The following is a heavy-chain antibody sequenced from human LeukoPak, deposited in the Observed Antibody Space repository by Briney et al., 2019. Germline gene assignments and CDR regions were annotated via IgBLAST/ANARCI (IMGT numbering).Heavy chain of an antibody. CDR3: ARQTREETLGYNWFDP. V-gene: IGHV4-39*01. Sequence: PSETLSLTCTVSGGSISSSSYYWGWIRQPPGKGLEWIGSIYYSGSTYYNPSLKSRVTISVDTSKNQFSLKLSSVTAADTAVYYCARQTREETLGYNWFDPWGQGTLVTVSS. CDR2: IYYSGST. CDR1: GGSISSSSYY. D-gene: IGHD2-15*01. J-gene: IGHJ5*02.